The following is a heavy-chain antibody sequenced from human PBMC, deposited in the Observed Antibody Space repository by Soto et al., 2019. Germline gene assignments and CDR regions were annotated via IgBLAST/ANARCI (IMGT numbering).Heavy chain of an antibody. D-gene: IGHD4-17*01. CDR2: IYDSGST. CDR3: ACGPTVHYFDY. J-gene: IGHJ4*02. Sequence: SETLSLTCTVSGGFFSTYYWRWIRQPPGKGLEWIGNIYDSGSTNYNPSLKSRVTISVDTSKNQFSLKLSSVTAADTAVYYCACGPTVHYFDYWGQGTLVTVSS. V-gene: IGHV4-59*08. CDR1: GGFFSTYY.